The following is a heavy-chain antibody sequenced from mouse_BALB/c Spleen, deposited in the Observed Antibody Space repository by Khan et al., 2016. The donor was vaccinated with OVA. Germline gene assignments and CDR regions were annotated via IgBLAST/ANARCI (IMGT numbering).Heavy chain of an antibody. Sequence: VXLKQSGPGLVQPSQSLSITCTVSGFSLTNYSVHWVRQSPGKGLEWLGVIWSAGSTDYNAAFISRLTIRKDNSRSQVFFKMNSLQPNDTAIYYCARRGYDYGRGALFAYWGQGTLVTVSA. CDR1: GFSLTNYS. V-gene: IGHV2-2*02. J-gene: IGHJ3*01. D-gene: IGHD2-4*01. CDR2: IWSAGST. CDR3: ARRGYDYGRGALFAY.